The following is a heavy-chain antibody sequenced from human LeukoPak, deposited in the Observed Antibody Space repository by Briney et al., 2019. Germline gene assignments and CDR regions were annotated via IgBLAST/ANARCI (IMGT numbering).Heavy chain of an antibody. CDR2: MNPNSGNT. CDR3: ARQARKTDAFDI. J-gene: IGHJ3*02. CDR1: GYTLTELS. Sequence: ASVKVSCKVSGYTLTELSMHWVRQATGQGLEWMGWMNPNSGNTGYAQKFQGRVTMTRNTSISTAYMELSSLRSEDTAVYYCARQARKTDAFDIWGQGTMVTVSS. V-gene: IGHV1-8*01.